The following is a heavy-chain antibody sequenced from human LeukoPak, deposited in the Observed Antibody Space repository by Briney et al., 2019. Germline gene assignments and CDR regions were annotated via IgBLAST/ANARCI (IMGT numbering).Heavy chain of an antibody. CDR2: ISGSGGST. Sequence: GGSLRLSCAASGFTFNSYAMSWVRQAPGKGLEWVSAISGSGGSTYYADSVKGRFTISRDNSKNTLYLQMNSLRAEDTAVYYCAKSGAMIVVVPFDYWGQGTLVTVPS. CDR3: AKSGAMIVVVPFDY. J-gene: IGHJ4*02. CDR1: GFTFNSYA. V-gene: IGHV3-23*01. D-gene: IGHD3-22*01.